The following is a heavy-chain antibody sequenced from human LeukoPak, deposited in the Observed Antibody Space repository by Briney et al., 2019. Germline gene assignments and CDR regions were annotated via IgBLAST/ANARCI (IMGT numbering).Heavy chain of an antibody. CDR1: GYSFSTYY. V-gene: IGHV1-46*01. CDR3: AKGGQEFDS. CDR2: INPTGGST. Sequence: ASVKVSCKASGYSFSTYYIHWVRQAPGQGLEWMGIINPTGGSTTYAQKFQGRVTMTRDTSTSTVYMELSSLRSEDTDVYYCAKGGQEFDSWGQGTLVTVSA. J-gene: IGHJ5*01.